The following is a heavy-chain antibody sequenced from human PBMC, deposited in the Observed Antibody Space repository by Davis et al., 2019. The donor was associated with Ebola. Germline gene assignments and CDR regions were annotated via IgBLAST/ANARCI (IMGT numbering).Heavy chain of an antibody. CDR3: ARTSIVGTTTTASDI. D-gene: IGHD1-26*01. J-gene: IGHJ3*02. V-gene: IGHV1-18*01. CDR2: ISAYNGNT. Sequence: ASVKVSCKASGYNFNNFAISWVRQAPGQGLEWMGWISAYNGNTTYAQKVQGRVTMTTDTSTGTAYLDLRSLRSDDTAVYFCARTSIVGTTTTASDIWGQGTLVTVSS. CDR1: GYNFNNFA.